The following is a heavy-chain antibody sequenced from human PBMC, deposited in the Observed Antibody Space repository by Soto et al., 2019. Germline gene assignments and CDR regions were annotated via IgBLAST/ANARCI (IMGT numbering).Heavy chain of an antibody. CDR2: INPNSGGT. CDR1: GYTFTGYY. V-gene: IGHV1-2*04. CDR3: ARVGGYCSGGSCYGPYYFDY. D-gene: IGHD2-15*01. Sequence: ASVKVSCKASGYTFTGYYMHWVRQAPGQGLEWMGWINPNSGGTNYAQKFQGWVTMTRDTSISTAYMELSRLRPDDTAVYYCARVGGYCSGGSCYGPYYFDYWGQGTLVTVSS. J-gene: IGHJ4*02.